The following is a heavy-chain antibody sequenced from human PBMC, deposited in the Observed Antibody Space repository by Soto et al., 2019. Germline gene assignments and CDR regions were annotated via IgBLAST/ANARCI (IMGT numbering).Heavy chain of an antibody. CDR2: IIPIFGPA. D-gene: IGHD3-10*01. Sequence: QVQLVQSGAEVKKPGSSVKVSCKASGGTFSSYAISWVRQAPGQGLEWMGGIIPIFGPANYAQKFQGRVTIHADEFTSTAYMELSSLRSEDTAVYYCARGRFGELLNSNRGYYYYGMDVWGQGTTVTVSS. V-gene: IGHV1-69*01. CDR1: GGTFSSYA. CDR3: ARGRFGELLNSNRGYYYYGMDV. J-gene: IGHJ6*02.